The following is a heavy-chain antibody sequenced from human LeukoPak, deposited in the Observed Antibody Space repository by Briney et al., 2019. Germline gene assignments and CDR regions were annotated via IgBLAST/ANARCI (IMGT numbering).Heavy chain of an antibody. Sequence: GGSLRLSCAASGFTFSDYYMSWIRQAPGKGLEWVATIKQDGSEKYYVDSVKGRFTISRDNAKNSLYLQMNYLRAEDTAVYYCARGTRGPHYWGQGTLVTVSS. J-gene: IGHJ4*02. D-gene: IGHD3-16*01. CDR1: GFTFSDYY. CDR3: ARGTRGPHY. CDR2: IKQDGSEK. V-gene: IGHV3-7*04.